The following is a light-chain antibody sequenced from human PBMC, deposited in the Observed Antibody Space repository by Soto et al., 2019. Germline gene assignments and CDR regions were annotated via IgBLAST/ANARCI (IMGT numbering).Light chain of an antibody. J-gene: IGLJ3*02. CDR2: EVN. Sequence: QSALTQPASVSGSPGQSITISCTGSSSDGGSCNCVSWYQQHPGKAPTLMIYEVNKRPSGVSNRFSGSKSRNTASLIISGLQAQDEADYYCCSSVGSPNWVFGGGPKLTVL. V-gene: IGLV2-23*02. CDR1: SSDGGSCNC. CDR3: CSSVGSPNWV.